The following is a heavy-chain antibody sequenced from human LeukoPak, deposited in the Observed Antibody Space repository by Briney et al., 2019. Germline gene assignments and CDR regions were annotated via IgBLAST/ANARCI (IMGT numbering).Heavy chain of an antibody. CDR2: IYYSGST. CDR3: ARRKNILRYFDWLSKVKNAFDI. J-gene: IGHJ3*02. D-gene: IGHD3-9*01. CDR1: GGSISSGDYY. Sequence: SETLSLTCTVSGGSISSGDYYWSWIRQPPGKGLEWFGYIYYSGSTYYNPSLKSRVTISVDTSKNQFSLKLSSVTAADTAVYYCARRKNILRYFDWLSKVKNAFDIWGQGTMVTVSS. V-gene: IGHV4-30-4*01.